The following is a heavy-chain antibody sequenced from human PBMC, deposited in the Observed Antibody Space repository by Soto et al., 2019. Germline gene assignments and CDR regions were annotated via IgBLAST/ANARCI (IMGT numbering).Heavy chain of an antibody. CDR2: IYGHDDK. J-gene: IGHJ4*02. D-gene: IGHD3-22*01. CDR1: GFSLSTSGVG. Sequence: ESGPTLVNPTETLTLTCSFSGFSLSTSGVGVGWIRQPPGKALEWLTLIYGHDDKRYSPSLKSRLTITKDTSKNQVVLTMTNMDPVDTATFYCAHRDTTGYYPKPFAYGSQGTLVTVSS. V-gene: IGHV2-5*01. CDR3: AHRDTTGYYPKPFAY.